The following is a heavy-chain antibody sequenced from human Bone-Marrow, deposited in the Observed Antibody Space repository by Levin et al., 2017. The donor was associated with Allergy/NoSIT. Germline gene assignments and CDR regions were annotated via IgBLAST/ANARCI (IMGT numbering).Heavy chain of an antibody. Sequence: SSETLSLTCTVSGGSISSAGYHWTWIRQYPGKGREWIGYISYRGSTYFNPSLKNRLTTSIDTSEQHFSLNLTSVSAADTAIYYWARLDGYSDDCWGQGALATAAS. CDR2: ISYRGST. CDR3: ARLDGYSDDC. CDR1: GGSISSAGYH. D-gene: IGHD4-17*01. J-gene: IGHJ6*01. V-gene: IGHV4-31*03.